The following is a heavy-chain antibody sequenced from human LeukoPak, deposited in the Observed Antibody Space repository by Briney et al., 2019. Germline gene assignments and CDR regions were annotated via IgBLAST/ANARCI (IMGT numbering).Heavy chain of an antibody. Sequence: PGGSLKLSCAASGFTFSAYSMNWVRQAPGKGLEWISYIGISSGNTKYADSVKGRFTISGDKAKNSLYQQMNSLRVEDTAVYYCARDYKYAFDNWGQGTLVTVSS. J-gene: IGHJ4*02. CDR3: ARDYKYAFDN. V-gene: IGHV3-48*01. D-gene: IGHD5-24*01. CDR2: IGISSGNT. CDR1: GFTFSAYS.